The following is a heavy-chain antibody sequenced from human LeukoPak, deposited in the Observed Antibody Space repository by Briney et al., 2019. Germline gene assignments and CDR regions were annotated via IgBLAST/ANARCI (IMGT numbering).Heavy chain of an antibody. CDR1: GYTFTGYA. V-gene: IGHV1-3*01. CDR2: INAGNGNT. D-gene: IGHD3-22*01. Sequence: ASVKVSCKASGYTFTGYAMHWVRQAPGQRLEWMGWINAGNGNTKYSQKFQGRVTITRDTSASTAYMELSSLRSEDTAVYYCARAYYYDSSGYPWGQGTLVTVSS. J-gene: IGHJ5*02. CDR3: ARAYYYDSSGYP.